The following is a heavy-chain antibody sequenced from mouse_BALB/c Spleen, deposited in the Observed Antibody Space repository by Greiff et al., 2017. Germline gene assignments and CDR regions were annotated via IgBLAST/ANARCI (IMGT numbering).Heavy chain of an antibody. CDR1: GFTFSSYG. CDR2: INSNGGST. D-gene: IGHD2-4*01. J-gene: IGHJ4*01. Sequence: EVQLQQSGGGLVQPGGSLKLSCAASGFTFSSYGMSWVRQTPDKRLELVATINSNGGSTYYPDSVKGRFTISRDNAKNTLYLQMSSLKSEDTAMYYCARDFDDDVWAMDYWGQGTSVTVSS. CDR3: ARDFDDDVWAMDY. V-gene: IGHV5-6-3*01.